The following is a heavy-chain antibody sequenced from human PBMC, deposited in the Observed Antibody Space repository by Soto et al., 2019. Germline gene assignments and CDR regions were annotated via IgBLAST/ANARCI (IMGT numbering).Heavy chain of an antibody. Sequence: SETLSLTCTVSGGSISSGGYYWSWIRQHPGKGLEWIGYIYYSGSTYYNPSLKSRVTISVDTSKNQFSLKLSSVTAADTAVYYCARVLARPYYYGMDVWGQGTTVTVSS. J-gene: IGHJ6*02. CDR1: GGSISSGGYY. V-gene: IGHV4-31*03. D-gene: IGHD6-6*01. CDR2: IYYSGST. CDR3: ARVLARPYYYGMDV.